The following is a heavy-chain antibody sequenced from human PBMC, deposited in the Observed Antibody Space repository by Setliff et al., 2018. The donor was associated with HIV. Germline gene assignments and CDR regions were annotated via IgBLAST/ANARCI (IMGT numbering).Heavy chain of an antibody. CDR1: GGSISSGTSY. D-gene: IGHD4-17*01. J-gene: IGHJ6*03. Sequence: SETLSLTCPVSGGSISSGTSYWTWIRQPPGKGLEWIGYISNTGNISYNPSLKSRVTISLDTSKKQFSLKLTSLTAADTAVYYCAREVILRVYGDYAQYHYYMDVWGKGTTVTVSS. CDR3: AREVILRVYGDYAQYHYYMDV. CDR2: ISNTGNI. V-gene: IGHV4-61*01.